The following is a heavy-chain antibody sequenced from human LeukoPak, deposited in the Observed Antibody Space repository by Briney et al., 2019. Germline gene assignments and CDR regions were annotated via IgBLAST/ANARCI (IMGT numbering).Heavy chain of an antibody. CDR1: GFTFSSYA. CDR3: AKFPGSLQYNWNYFFDY. Sequence: PGGSLRLSCAASGFTFSSYAMSWVRQAPGKGLEWVSAISGSGGSTYYADSVKGRFTISRDNSKNTLYLRMNSLRAEDTAVYYCAKFPGSLQYNWNYFFDYWGQGTLVTVSS. D-gene: IGHD1-7*01. V-gene: IGHV3-23*01. J-gene: IGHJ4*02. CDR2: ISGSGGST.